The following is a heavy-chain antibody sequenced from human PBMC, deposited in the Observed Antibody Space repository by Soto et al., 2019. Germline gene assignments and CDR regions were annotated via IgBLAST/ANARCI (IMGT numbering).Heavy chain of an antibody. CDR1: NTSISSSNW. CDR2: IYHTGRT. Sequence: QVQLQESGPSLVKPSGTLSLTCVITNTSISSSNWWSWVRQAPGKGLEWIGEIYHTGRTNYAPSLQSRVTMSIDKSNNRFSLRLTSLTAVDTAVYYCVRDEAHYDILTGSSLGRAFDIWGQGTMVTVSS. D-gene: IGHD3-9*01. J-gene: IGHJ3*02. CDR3: VRDEAHYDILTGSSLGRAFDI. V-gene: IGHV4-4*02.